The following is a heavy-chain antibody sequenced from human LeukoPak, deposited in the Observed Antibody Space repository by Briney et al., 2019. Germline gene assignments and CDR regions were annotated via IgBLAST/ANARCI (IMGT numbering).Heavy chain of an antibody. CDR3: AKATSTGWAPFDY. Sequence: GGSLRLSCIASGFTFSNYAVSWVRQAPRKGLEWVSAISGSGDTTYYADSVKGRFTLSRDNSKNTLYLQMNSLRAEDTALYFCAKATSTGWAPFDYWGQGTLVSVSS. V-gene: IGHV3-23*01. J-gene: IGHJ4*02. CDR1: GFTFSNYA. D-gene: IGHD5-12*01. CDR2: ISGSGDTT.